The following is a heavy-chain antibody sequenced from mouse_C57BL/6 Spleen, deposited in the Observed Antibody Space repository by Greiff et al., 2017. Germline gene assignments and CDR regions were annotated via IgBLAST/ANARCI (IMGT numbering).Heavy chain of an antibody. CDR2: ISDGGSYT. Sequence: LVESGGGLVKPGGSLKLSCAASGFTFSSYAMSWVRQTPEKRLEWVATISDGGSYTYYPDNVKGRFTISWDNAKNNLYLQMSHLKSEDTAMYYCARVLDYFDYGGQGTTLTVSS. CDR3: ARVLDYFDY. J-gene: IGHJ2*01. V-gene: IGHV5-4*01. CDR1: GFTFSSYA.